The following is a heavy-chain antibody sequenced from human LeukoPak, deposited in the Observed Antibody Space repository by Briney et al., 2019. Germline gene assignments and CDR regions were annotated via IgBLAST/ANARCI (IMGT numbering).Heavy chain of an antibody. Sequence: PGGSLRLSCAASGFTFSSYSMNWVRQAPGKGLEWVSSISSGSSYIYYADSVKGRFTISRDNSKNTLYLQMNSLRAEDTAVYYCARESFGELDFDYWGQGTLVTVSS. J-gene: IGHJ4*02. V-gene: IGHV3-21*01. CDR2: ISSGSSYI. CDR1: GFTFSSYS. CDR3: ARESFGELDFDY. D-gene: IGHD3-10*01.